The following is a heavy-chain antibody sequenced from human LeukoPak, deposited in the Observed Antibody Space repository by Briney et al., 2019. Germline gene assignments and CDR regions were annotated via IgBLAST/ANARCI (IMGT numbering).Heavy chain of an antibody. Sequence: GGSLRLSCAASGFTFSSYEMNWVRQAPGKGLEWVSYISSSGSTIYCADSVKGRFTISRDNAKNSLYLQMNSLRAEDTAVYYCARDGAPPALGWLRINYFDYWGQGTLVTVSS. CDR1: GFTFSSYE. CDR3: ARDGAPPALGWLRINYFDY. D-gene: IGHD5-12*01. V-gene: IGHV3-48*03. CDR2: ISSSGSTI. J-gene: IGHJ4*02.